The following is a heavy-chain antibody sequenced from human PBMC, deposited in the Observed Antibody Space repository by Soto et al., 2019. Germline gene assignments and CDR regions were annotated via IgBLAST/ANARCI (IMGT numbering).Heavy chain of an antibody. CDR3: VKEPRRSITVTSFDY. CDR2: ISSNGGST. CDR1: GFTFSSYA. Sequence: EVQLVESGGGLVQPGGSLRLSCSASGFTFSSYAMHWVRQAPGKGLEYVSAISSNGGSTYYADSVKGRFTISRDNSKNTLYLQMSSLRAEDTAVYYCVKEPRRSITVTSFDYWGQGTLVTVSS. D-gene: IGHD4-17*01. J-gene: IGHJ4*02. V-gene: IGHV3-64D*06.